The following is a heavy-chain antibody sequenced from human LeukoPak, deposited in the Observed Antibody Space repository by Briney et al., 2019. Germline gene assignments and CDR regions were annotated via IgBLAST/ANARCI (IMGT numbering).Heavy chain of an antibody. J-gene: IGHJ4*02. CDR3: ARGFSRGSSWLDY. D-gene: IGHD6-13*01. CDR1: GFTFSSYS. CDR2: IDRGVGST. V-gene: IGHV3-NL1*01. Sequence: GGSLRLSCAASGFTFSSYSMNWVRQAPGKGLECVSAIDRGVGSTYYADSVKGRFTISRDNSKNTLYLQMNSPRAEDTAVYYCARGFSRGSSWLDYWGQGTLVTVSS.